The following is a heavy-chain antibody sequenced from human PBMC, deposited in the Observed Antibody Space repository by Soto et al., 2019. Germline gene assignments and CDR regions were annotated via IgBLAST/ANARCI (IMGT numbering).Heavy chain of an antibody. Sequence: SETLSLTCTVSGPSISIYYWSWIRQPPGKGLEWIGYIYYSGSTNYNPSLKSRVTISVDTSKNQFSLKLSSVTAADTAVYYCARDNGYSYGYTLDHWGQGTLVTVSS. V-gene: IGHV4-59*01. J-gene: IGHJ4*02. D-gene: IGHD5-18*01. CDR2: IYYSGST. CDR1: GPSISIYY. CDR3: ARDNGYSYGYTLDH.